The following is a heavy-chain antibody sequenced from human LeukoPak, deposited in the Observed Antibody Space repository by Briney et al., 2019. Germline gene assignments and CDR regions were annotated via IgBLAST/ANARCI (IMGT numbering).Heavy chain of an antibody. CDR3: ASNLGMYYFDY. Sequence: SETLSLTCAVYGGSFSGYYWSWIRQPPGKGLEWIGEINHSGSTYYNPSLKSRVTISVDTSKNQFSLKLSSVTAADTAVYYCASNLGMYYFDYWGQGTLVTVSS. CDR2: INHSGST. V-gene: IGHV4-34*01. J-gene: IGHJ4*02. CDR1: GGSFSGYY. D-gene: IGHD7-27*01.